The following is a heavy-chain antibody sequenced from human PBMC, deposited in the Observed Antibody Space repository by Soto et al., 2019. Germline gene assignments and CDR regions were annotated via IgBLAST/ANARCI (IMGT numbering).Heavy chain of an antibody. V-gene: IGHV3-72*01. J-gene: IGHJ4*02. CDR1: GFSLSDHY. CDR2: TSDKATGYTT. Sequence: PGGSLRLSCAASGFSLSDHYMDWVRQTPGKGLEWVGRTSDKATGYTTNYAASVKGRFTISRDDSKNSLCLQMNSLKTEDTAIYYCTSRAHWGQGTQVTVSS. CDR3: TSRAH.